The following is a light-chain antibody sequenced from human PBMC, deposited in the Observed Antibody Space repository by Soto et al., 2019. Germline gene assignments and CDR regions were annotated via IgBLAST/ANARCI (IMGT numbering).Light chain of an antibody. CDR2: GAS. Sequence: EIVMTQSLATVSVSPGERATLSCRATQQIGSNLAWYHQKPGQAPRLLIYGASTRATGIPARFSGSGSGTAFTLTISRLQSADFAVHYCQPYTNCPPVTSCEGTKVDI. V-gene: IGKV3-15*01. CDR3: QPYTNCPPVT. CDR1: QQIGSN. J-gene: IGKJ1*01.